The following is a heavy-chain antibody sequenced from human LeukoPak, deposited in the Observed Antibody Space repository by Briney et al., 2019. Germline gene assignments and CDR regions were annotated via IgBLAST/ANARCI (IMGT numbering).Heavy chain of an antibody. CDR2: ISSSSSYI. CDR3: ARAKATMPKKSYAFDI. D-gene: IGHD5-12*01. CDR1: GFTFSSYS. V-gene: IGHV3-21*01. Sequence: GRSLRLSCASSGFTFSSYSMNWVRQAPGKGRGWVSSISSSSSYIYYADSVKGRFTISRDNAKNSLYLQMNSLIAEDTAVYYCARAKATMPKKSYAFDIWGQETMITVSS. J-gene: IGHJ3*02.